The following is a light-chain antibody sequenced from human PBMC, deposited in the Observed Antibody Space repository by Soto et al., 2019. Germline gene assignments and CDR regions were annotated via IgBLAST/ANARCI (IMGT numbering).Light chain of an antibody. CDR3: CSYAGSSYYV. CDR2: EVN. V-gene: IGLV2-23*02. Sequence: QSALTQPASVSGSPGQSITIPCTGTSSDFGNYNLVSWYQQHPGKVPKLILFEVNKRPSGVSGRFSGSKSGNTASLTISGLQAEDEADYYCCSYAGSSYYVFGSGTKLTVL. CDR1: SSDFGNYNL. J-gene: IGLJ1*01.